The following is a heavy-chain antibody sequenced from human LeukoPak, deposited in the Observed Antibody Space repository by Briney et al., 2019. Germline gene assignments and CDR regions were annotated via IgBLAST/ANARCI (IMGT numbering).Heavy chain of an antibody. D-gene: IGHD6-19*01. V-gene: IGHV3-30-3*01. Sequence: GGSLRLSCAASGFTFSSYWMNWVRQAPGKGLEWVAVISYDGSNKYYADSVKGRFTISRDDSKNTLYLQMNSLRAEDTAVYYCARGGYSSGSYPRKRYYFDYWGQGTLVTVSS. J-gene: IGHJ4*02. CDR2: ISYDGSNK. CDR1: GFTFSSYW. CDR3: ARGGYSSGSYPRKRYYFDY.